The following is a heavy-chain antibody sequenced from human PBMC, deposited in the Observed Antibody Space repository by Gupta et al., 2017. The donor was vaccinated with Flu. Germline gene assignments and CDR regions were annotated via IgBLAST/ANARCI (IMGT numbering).Heavy chain of an antibody. D-gene: IGHD6-19*01. Sequence: EVQLVESGGGFVQPGWSLRLSCAASGFTISRDWMIWVRQAPRTGLELVVSIKKDGSEKYYVDSVKGRFSISRDIAKNSLYLQMNSLSAEDTAVYYCARVHYSSGWYGSDYWGQGILVTVSS. J-gene: IGHJ4*02. CDR1: GFTISRDW. V-gene: IGHV3-7*01. CDR2: IKKDGSEK. CDR3: ARVHYSSGWYGSDY.